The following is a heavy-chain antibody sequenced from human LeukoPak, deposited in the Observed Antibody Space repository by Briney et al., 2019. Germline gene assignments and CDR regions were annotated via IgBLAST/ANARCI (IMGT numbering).Heavy chain of an antibody. J-gene: IGHJ4*02. D-gene: IGHD3-22*01. CDR3: AKDRWGSSGYSDY. CDR2: ISYDGSNK. CDR1: GLPLVTYG. V-gene: IGHV3-30*18. Sequence: GGPWGLSGAPLGLPLVTYGMHGVARAPARGRRGGAVISYDGSNKYYADSVKGRFTISRDNSKNTLYLQMNSLRAEDTAVYYCAKDRWGSSGYSDYWGQGTLVTVSS.